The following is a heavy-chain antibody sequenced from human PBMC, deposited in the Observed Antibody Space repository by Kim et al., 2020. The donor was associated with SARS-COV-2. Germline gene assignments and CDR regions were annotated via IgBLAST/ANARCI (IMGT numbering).Heavy chain of an antibody. CDR3: AKVRYYYDSSGYFP. CDR1: GFTFSSYA. Sequence: GGSLRLSCAASGFTFSSYAMSWVRQAPGKGLEWVSAISGSGGSTYYADSVKGRFTISRDNSKNTLYLQMNSMRAEDAAVYYCAKVRYYYDSSGYFPWGQGSLGTVSS. J-gene: IGHJ5*02. D-gene: IGHD3-22*01. CDR2: ISGSGGST. V-gene: IGHV3-23*01.